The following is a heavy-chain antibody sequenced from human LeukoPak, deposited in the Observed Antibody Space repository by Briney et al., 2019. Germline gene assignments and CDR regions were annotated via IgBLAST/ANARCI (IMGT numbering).Heavy chain of an antibody. CDR3: AAYYYDSSGQGDY. CDR1: GFTFSSYV. V-gene: IGHV3-23*01. CDR2: ISGSGGST. D-gene: IGHD3-22*01. J-gene: IGHJ4*02. Sequence: GGSLRLSCAASGFTFSSYVMSWVRQAPGKGLEWVSAISGSGGSTYYADSVKGRFTISRDNAKNSLYLQMNSLRAEDTAVYYCAAYYYDSSGQGDYWGQGTLVTVSS.